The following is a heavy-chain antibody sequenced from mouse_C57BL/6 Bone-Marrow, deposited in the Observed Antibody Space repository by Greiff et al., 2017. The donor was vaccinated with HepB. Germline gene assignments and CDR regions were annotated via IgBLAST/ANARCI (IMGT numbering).Heavy chain of an antibody. CDR2: INPNYGTT. J-gene: IGHJ4*01. CDR1: GYSFTDYN. CDR3: AREDELRDYYAMDY. Sequence: VQLKESGPELVKPGASVKISCKASGYSFTDYNMNWVKQSNGKSLEWIGVINPNYGTTSYNQKFKGKATLTVDQSSSTAYMQLNSLTSEDSAVYYCAREDELRDYYAMDYWGQGTSVTVSS. V-gene: IGHV1-39*01. D-gene: IGHD1-1*01.